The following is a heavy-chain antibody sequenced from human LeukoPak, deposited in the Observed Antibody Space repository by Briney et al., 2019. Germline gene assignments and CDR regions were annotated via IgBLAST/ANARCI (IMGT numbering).Heavy chain of an antibody. CDR3: AKSGRNWAYLEY. D-gene: IGHD7-27*01. V-gene: IGHV3-74*01. J-gene: IGHJ4*02. CDR1: GFTFSSYW. Sequence: GGSLRLSCAASGFTFSSYWMHWVRQAPGKGLVWVSRINSDGSLTRYADSVKGRFTISRDSSKNTLYLQMNSLRAEDTAVYYCAKSGRNWAYLEYWGQGTLVTVSS. CDR2: INSDGSLT.